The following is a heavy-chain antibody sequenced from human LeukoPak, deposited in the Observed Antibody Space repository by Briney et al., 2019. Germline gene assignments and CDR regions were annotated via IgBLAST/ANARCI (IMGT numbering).Heavy chain of an antibody. V-gene: IGHV3-7*01. CDR1: GYTFSSYW. D-gene: IGHD3-16*02. Sequence: PGGSLRLSCAASGYTFSSYWMSWVRQAPGKGLEWVANIKQDGSEKYYVDSVKGRFTISRDNAKNSLYLQMNSLRAEDTAVYYCARDSDTPQDYVWGSYRPTDDAFDIWGQGTMVIVSS. J-gene: IGHJ3*02. CDR2: IKQDGSEK. CDR3: ARDSDTPQDYVWGSYRPTDDAFDI.